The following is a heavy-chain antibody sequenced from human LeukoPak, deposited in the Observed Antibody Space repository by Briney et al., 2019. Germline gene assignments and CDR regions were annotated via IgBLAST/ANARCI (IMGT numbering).Heavy chain of an antibody. CDR2: IYHSGST. J-gene: IGHJ4*02. V-gene: IGHV4-30-2*01. Sequence: SETLSLTCAVSGGSISSGGYSWSWIRQPPGKGLEWIGYIYHSGSTYYNPSLKSRVTISVDRSKNQFSLKLSSVTAADTAVYYCARGGGYCSGGSCYSGIFDYWGQGTLVTVSS. D-gene: IGHD2-15*01. CDR1: GGSISSGGYS. CDR3: ARGGGYCSGGSCYSGIFDY.